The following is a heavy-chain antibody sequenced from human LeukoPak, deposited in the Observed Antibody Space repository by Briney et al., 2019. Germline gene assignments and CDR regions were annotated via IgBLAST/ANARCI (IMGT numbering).Heavy chain of an antibody. D-gene: IGHD3-22*01. J-gene: IGHJ4*02. Sequence: ASVKVSCKVSGYTLTELSMHWVRQAPGKGLEWMGGFDPEDGETIYAQKFHGRVTMTEDTSTDTAYMELSSLRSEDTAVYYCATVPYDSSGYTFDYWRQGTLVTVSS. CDR1: GYTLTELS. CDR2: FDPEDGET. CDR3: ATVPYDSSGYTFDY. V-gene: IGHV1-24*01.